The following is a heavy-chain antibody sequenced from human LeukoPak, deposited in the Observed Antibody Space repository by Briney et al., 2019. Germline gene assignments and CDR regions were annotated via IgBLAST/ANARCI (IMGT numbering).Heavy chain of an antibody. CDR3: ARVWSSRDAFDI. D-gene: IGHD1-26*01. J-gene: IGHJ3*02. V-gene: IGHV3-7*01. CDR1: GFTFGNYG. Sequence: GGSLRLSCAASGFTFGNYGMSWVRQAPGKGLEWVANIKEDGSEKYYVDSVKGRFTISRDNAKNSLYLQMNSLRVEDTAVYYCARVWSSRDAFDIWGQGTMVTVSS. CDR2: IKEDGSEK.